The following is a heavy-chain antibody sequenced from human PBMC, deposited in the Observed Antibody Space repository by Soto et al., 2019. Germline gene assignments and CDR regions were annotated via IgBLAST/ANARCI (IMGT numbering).Heavy chain of an antibody. CDR2: VYDSGST. J-gene: IGHJ5*02. D-gene: IGHD1-1*01. CDR3: VRDGTKTLRDWFDP. Sequence: SETLSLTCTVSGGSITNYYWSWIRQPPGKGLEWIGYVYDSGSTNYNPSLQSRVMMSVDTSKKQFSLKLRSVTAADTAVYYCVRDGTKTLRDWFDPWGQGISVTVSS. CDR1: GGSITNYY. V-gene: IGHV4-59*12.